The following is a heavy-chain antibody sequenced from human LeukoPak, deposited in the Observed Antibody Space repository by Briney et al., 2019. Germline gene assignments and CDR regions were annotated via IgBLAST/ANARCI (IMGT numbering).Heavy chain of an antibody. J-gene: IGHJ4*02. D-gene: IGHD1-26*01. V-gene: IGHV4-39*07. Sequence: SETLSLTCTVSGGSISDSSYYWGWLRQPPGKGLEWIGDIYYTGSTYKHPSLKSRVTISVDTSKNQFSLKLSSVTAADTAVYYCARGSGSYTGDYWGQGTLVTVSS. CDR2: IYYTGST. CDR1: GGSISDSSYY. CDR3: ARGSGSYTGDY.